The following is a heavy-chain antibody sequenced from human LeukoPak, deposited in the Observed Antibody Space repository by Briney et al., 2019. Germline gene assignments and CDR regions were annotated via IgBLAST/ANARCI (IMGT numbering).Heavy chain of an antibody. D-gene: IGHD1-26*01. CDR3: ARIGSYSDY. V-gene: IGHV4-59*08. J-gene: IGHJ4*02. CDR2: IYYSGTT. Sequence: SETLSLTCTVSGGSISSYYWSWIRQPPGKGLEWIGYIYYSGTTNYNPSLKSRVTISVDTSKNQFSLKLSSLTAADTAVYYCARIGSYSDYWGQGTLVTVSS. CDR1: GGSISSYY.